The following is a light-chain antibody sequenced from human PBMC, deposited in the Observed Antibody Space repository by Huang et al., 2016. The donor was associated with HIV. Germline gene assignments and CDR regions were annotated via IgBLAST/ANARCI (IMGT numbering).Light chain of an antibody. CDR2: AAS. J-gene: IGKJ3*01. CDR1: QNIGTF. CDR3: QQTYNRLAFT. V-gene: IGKV1-39*01. Sequence: IQMTQSPSFVSGSVGDRVTITYRASQNIGTFLNWYQQKPGESPKLLIYAASNLYSGVPSRFSGSGSGTSFSLTINSLHPEDFGTYYCQQTYNRLAFTFGPG.